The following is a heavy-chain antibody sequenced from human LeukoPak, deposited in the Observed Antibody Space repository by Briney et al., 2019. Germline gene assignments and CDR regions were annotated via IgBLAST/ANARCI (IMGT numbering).Heavy chain of an antibody. CDR3: ARDQGVAGYVFGY. Sequence: PGGSMRLSCEASGFTFSSYSMNWVRQAPGKGLEWVAYISSRSSTVYYADFVKGRFRISRDNARNSLYLQMNSLRGEDTAIYYCARDQGVAGYVFGYWGQGTLVTVSS. CDR1: GFTFSSYS. D-gene: IGHD6-19*01. V-gene: IGHV3-48*04. J-gene: IGHJ4*02. CDR2: ISSRSSTV.